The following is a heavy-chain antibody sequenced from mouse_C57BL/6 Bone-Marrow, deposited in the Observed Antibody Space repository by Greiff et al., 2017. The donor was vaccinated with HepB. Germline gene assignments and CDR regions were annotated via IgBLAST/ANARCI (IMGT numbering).Heavy chain of an antibody. CDR1: GYTFTSYW. Sequence: QVHVKQPGAELVMPGASVKLSCKASGYTFTSYWMHWVKQRPGQGLEWIGEIDPSDSYTNYNQKFKGKSTLTVDKSSSTAYMQLSSLTSEDSAVYYGAREGGVVAHFYYWGQGTTLTVSS. CDR3: AREGGVVAHFYY. CDR2: IDPSDSYT. J-gene: IGHJ2*01. D-gene: IGHD1-1*01. V-gene: IGHV1-69*01.